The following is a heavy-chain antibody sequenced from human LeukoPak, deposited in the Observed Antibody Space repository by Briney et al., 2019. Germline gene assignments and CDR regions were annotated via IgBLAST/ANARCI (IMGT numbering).Heavy chain of an antibody. J-gene: IGHJ5*02. V-gene: IGHV3-33*01. CDR3: ARQRGVYGSGSYYINWFDP. CDR2: IWYDGSNK. D-gene: IGHD3-10*01. CDR1: GFTFSSYG. Sequence: GGSLRLSCAASGFTFSSYGMHWVRQAPGKGLEWVAVIWYDGSNKYYADSVKGRFTISRDNSKNTLYLQMNSLRAEDTAVYYCARQRGVYGSGSYYINWFDPWGQGTLVTVSS.